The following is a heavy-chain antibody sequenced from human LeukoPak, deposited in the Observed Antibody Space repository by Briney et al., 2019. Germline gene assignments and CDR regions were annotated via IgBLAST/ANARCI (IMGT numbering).Heavy chain of an antibody. V-gene: IGHV3-30*04. CDR2: ISYDGSNK. CDR1: GFTFSSYA. Sequence: GRSLRLSCAASGFTFSSYAMHWVRQAPGKGLEWVAVISYDGSNKYYADSVKGRFTISRDNSKNTLYLQMNSLRAEDTAVYYCARDPYKVVVAAQGFDPWGQGTLVTVSS. D-gene: IGHD2-15*01. J-gene: IGHJ5*02. CDR3: ARDPYKVVVAAQGFDP.